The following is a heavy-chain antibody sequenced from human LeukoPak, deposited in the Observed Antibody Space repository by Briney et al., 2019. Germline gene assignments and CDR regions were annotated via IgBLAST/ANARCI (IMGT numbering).Heavy chain of an antibody. CDR2: ISGSGGST. CDR1: GLTFSSYA. D-gene: IGHD6-13*01. Sequence: GGSLRLSCAAPGLTFSSYAMSWVRQAPGKGLEWVSAISGSGGSTYYADSVKGRFTVSRDNSKNTLYLQMNSLRAEDTAVYYCAKDLGGGKIAAAGRPFDYWGQGTLVTVSS. J-gene: IGHJ4*02. V-gene: IGHV3-23*01. CDR3: AKDLGGGKIAAAGRPFDY.